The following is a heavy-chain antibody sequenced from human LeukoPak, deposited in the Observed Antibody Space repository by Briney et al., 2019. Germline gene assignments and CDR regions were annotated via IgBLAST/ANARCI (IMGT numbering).Heavy chain of an antibody. J-gene: IGHJ4*02. Sequence: GGSLRLSCAGSGYTFSNYWMSWVRQAPGKGLEWVANIKQDGSEKYYVDSVKGRFTVSRDNAKNLMYVQMISLRDEDTAVYYCGGGKDYSSIWGQGTLVTVSS. V-gene: IGHV3-7*04. D-gene: IGHD4-11*01. CDR1: GYTFSNYW. CDR2: IKQDGSEK. CDR3: GGGKDYSSI.